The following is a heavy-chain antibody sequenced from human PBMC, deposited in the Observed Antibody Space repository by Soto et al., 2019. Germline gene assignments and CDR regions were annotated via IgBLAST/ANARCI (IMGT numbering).Heavy chain of an antibody. CDR1: GFSFSMYW. Sequence: EVQLVESGGGLVQPGGSLRLSCAASGFSFSMYWMSWVRQAPGKGLEWVANRKEDGSQKYYVDSVKGRFTISRDNAKNSLYLQMNSLRAEDTAVYYCARHQVGYRVTDYWGQGTLVTVSS. V-gene: IGHV3-7*01. CDR2: RKEDGSQK. CDR3: ARHQVGYRVTDY. J-gene: IGHJ4*02. D-gene: IGHD1-26*01.